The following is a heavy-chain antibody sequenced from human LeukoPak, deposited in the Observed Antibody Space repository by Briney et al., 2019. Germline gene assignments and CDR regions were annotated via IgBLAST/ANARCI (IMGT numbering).Heavy chain of an antibody. CDR3: ARVGYYGSGSYVRFDP. CDR1: GGSISSYY. D-gene: IGHD3-10*01. J-gene: IGHJ5*02. V-gene: IGHV4-59*01. CDR2: IYYSGST. Sequence: SETLSLTCTVSGGSISSYYWSWLRQPPGKGLEWIGYIYYSGSTNYNPSLKSRVTISVDTSKNQFSLKLSSVTAADTAVYYCARVGYYGSGSYVRFDPWGQGTLVTVSS.